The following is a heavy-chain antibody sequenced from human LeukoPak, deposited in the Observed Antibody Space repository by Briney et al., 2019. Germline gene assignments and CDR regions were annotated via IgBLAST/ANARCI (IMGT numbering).Heavy chain of an antibody. CDR1: GFTFSSYS. D-gene: IGHD6-19*01. Sequence: GGSLRLSCAASGFTFSSYSMNWVRQAPGKGLEWVSSISSSSSYIYYAYSVKGRFTISRDNAKNSLYLQMNSLRAEDTAVYYCARDANSVAPFDYWGQGTLVTVSS. CDR2: ISSSSSYI. CDR3: ARDANSVAPFDY. V-gene: IGHV3-21*01. J-gene: IGHJ4*02.